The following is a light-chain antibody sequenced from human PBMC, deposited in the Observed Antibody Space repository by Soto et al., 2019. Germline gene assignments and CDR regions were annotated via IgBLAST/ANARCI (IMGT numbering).Light chain of an antibody. J-gene: IGLJ2*01. CDR2: EVT. V-gene: IGLV2-8*01. CDR1: SSDVGGYNY. Sequence: QSVLTQPPSASGSPGQSVTITCTGTSSDVGGYNYVSWYQQHPGKAPKLMIYEVTKRPSGVPDRFSGSKSGNTASLTVSGLQAEDEADYYCSSYALGSTLVFGGGTKLTVL. CDR3: SSYALGSTLV.